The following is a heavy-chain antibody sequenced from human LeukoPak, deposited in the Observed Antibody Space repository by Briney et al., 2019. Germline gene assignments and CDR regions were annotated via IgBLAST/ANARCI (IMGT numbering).Heavy chain of an antibody. CDR1: GCTFSHAW. CDR3: TTDGTAMAGSDY. D-gene: IGHD5-18*01. CDR2: IKSKTDGGTT. Sequence: PGGSLRLSCAASGCTFSHAWMSWVRQAQGKGLEWVGRIKSKTDGGTTDYAAPVKGRFTISRDDSNNTLYLQMNSLKTEDTAVYYCTTDGTAMAGSDYWGQGTRVTVSS. J-gene: IGHJ4*02. V-gene: IGHV3-15*01.